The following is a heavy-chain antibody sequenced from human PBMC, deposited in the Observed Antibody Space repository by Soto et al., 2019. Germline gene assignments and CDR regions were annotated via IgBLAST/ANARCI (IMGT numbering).Heavy chain of an antibody. J-gene: IGHJ3*02. CDR1: GGSISSYY. Sequence: QVQLQESGPGLVKPSETLSLTCTVSGGSISSYYWSWIRQPAGKGLEWIGRIYTSGSTNYNPSLKSRVTMSVDTSKNQFSLKLSSVTAADTAVYYCARGLRTLQNDASDIWGQGTMVTVSS. D-gene: IGHD1-1*01. CDR2: IYTSGST. V-gene: IGHV4-4*07. CDR3: ARGLRTLQNDASDI.